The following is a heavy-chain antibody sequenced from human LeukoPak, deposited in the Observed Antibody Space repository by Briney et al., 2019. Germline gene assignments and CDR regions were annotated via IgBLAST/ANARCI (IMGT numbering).Heavy chain of an antibody. J-gene: IGHJ4*01. CDR2: ITTTSDYI. CDR3: AKVADYGDYAPLGH. Sequence: KPGGSLRLSCAASGFSFSSYAMTWVRQAPGKGLQWVSSITTTSDYIYYSDSVKGRFTISRDNAKNSLYLQMNSLRAEDTAVYYCAKVADYGDYAPLGHWGQGTLVTVSS. V-gene: IGHV3-21*01. D-gene: IGHD4-17*01. CDR1: GFSFSSYA.